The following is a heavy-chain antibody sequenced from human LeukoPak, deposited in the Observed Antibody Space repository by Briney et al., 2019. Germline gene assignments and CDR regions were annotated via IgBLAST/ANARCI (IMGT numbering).Heavy chain of an antibody. Sequence: ASVKVPCKASGYTFTSYDINWVRQATGQGLEWMGWMNPNSGNTGYAQKFQGRVTMTRNTSISTAYMELSSLRSEDTAVYYCARVMSYRNYYYGMDVWGQGTTVTVSS. D-gene: IGHD3-16*02. CDR2: MNPNSGNT. CDR3: ARVMSYRNYYYGMDV. V-gene: IGHV1-8*01. CDR1: GYTFTSYD. J-gene: IGHJ6*02.